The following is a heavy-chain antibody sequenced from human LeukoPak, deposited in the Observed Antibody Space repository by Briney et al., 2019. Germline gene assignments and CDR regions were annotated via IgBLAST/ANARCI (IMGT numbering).Heavy chain of an antibody. V-gene: IGHV3-48*02. CDR3: ARAWYSWGYYFDY. CDR2: ISSSSSTI. D-gene: IGHD1-26*01. CDR1: GFGFSSYN. J-gene: IGHJ4*02. Sequence: GGSLRLSCAASGFGFSSYNMNWVRQAPGKGLEWVSYISSSSSTIFYADSVKGRFTISRDNAKNSLYLQMHSLRDEDTAVYYCARAWYSWGYYFDYWGQGTLVTVSS.